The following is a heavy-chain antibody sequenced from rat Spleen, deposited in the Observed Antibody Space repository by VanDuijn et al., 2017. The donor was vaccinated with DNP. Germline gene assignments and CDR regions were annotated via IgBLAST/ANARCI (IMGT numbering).Heavy chain of an antibody. V-gene: IGHV4-2*01. CDR2: INKDSNTI. CDR3: ARASGWDDY. Sequence: EVKLVESGGGLVQPGRSLKLSCAASGFNFNDYWMGWVRQAPGKGLEWIGEINKDSNTINYTPSLKDKFTISRDNAQNTLFLQMSKLGSEDTAIYYCARASGWDDYWGQGIMVTVSS. J-gene: IGHJ2*01. D-gene: IGHD1-1*01. CDR1: GFNFNDYW.